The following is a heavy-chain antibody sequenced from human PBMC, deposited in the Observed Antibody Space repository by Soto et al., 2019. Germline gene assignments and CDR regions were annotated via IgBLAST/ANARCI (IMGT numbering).Heavy chain of an antibody. J-gene: IGHJ4*02. CDR2: ISNDGSNK. CDR3: ARELERVFDY. D-gene: IGHD1-1*01. Sequence: PGGSLRLSCAASGFSFSTYGMHWVRQAPGKGLEWVAFISNDGSNKYYADSVKGRFTISRDNSKNTLYLQMNSLRIEDTAVYYCARELERVFDYWGQGTLVTVSS. CDR1: GFSFSTYG. V-gene: IGHV3-30*03.